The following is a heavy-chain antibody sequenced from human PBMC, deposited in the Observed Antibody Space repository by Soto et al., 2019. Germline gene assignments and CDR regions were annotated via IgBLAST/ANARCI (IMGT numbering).Heavy chain of an antibody. V-gene: IGHV4-30-2*01. CDR3: ASDPLEGNWFDP. CDR2: IYHSGST. J-gene: IGHJ5*02. Sequence: QLQLQESGSGLVRPSQTLTLTCAVSGGSISSGGYSWNWIRQPPGKGLEWIGYIYHSGSTLYNPSPQSRVTISVDKSTNEFSLKLTSVTAADTAVYYCASDPLEGNWFDPWGQGTLVTVSS. CDR1: GGSISSGGYS.